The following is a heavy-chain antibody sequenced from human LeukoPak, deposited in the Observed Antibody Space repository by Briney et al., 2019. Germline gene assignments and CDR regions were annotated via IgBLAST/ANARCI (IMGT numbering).Heavy chain of an antibody. Sequence: PGGSLRLSCAASGFTFSSYEMNWVRQAPGKGLEWVSYISSSGSTIYYADSVKGRFTISRDNAKNSLYLQMNSLRTEDTAVYYCARGGSSGWYPALYYYYYYMDVWGKGTTVTVSS. D-gene: IGHD6-19*01. CDR3: ARGGSSGWYPALYYYYYYMDV. CDR1: GFTFSSYE. J-gene: IGHJ6*03. V-gene: IGHV3-48*03. CDR2: ISSSGSTI.